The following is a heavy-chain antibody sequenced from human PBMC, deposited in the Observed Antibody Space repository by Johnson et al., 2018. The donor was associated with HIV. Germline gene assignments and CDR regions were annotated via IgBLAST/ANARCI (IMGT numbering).Heavy chain of an antibody. D-gene: IGHD3-16*01. Sequence: EKLVESGGGLVQPGGSLRLSCAASGFPFSSYAMHWVRQAPGKGLEWVADIKCDGSEKYYVDSVKGRFTISRDNAKNSLYLQMNSLRAEDTAVYYCARERRLGGAFDIWGQGTMVTVSS. CDR2: IKCDGSEK. J-gene: IGHJ3*02. V-gene: IGHV3-7*01. CDR1: GFPFSSYA. CDR3: ARERRLGGAFDI.